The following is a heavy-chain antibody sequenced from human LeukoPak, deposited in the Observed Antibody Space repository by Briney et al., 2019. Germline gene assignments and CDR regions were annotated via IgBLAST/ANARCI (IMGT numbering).Heavy chain of an antibody. CDR3: ARSPDRCYLGCGFDY. CDR1: GFTFSSYA. CDR2: ISGSGGST. Sequence: PGGSLRLSCAASGFTFSSYAMSWVRQAPGKGLEWVSAISGSGGSTYYADSVKGRFTISRDNSKNTLYLQMNSLIAEDTAVYYCARSPDRCYLGCGFDYCGQGALVTVSS. J-gene: IGHJ4*02. D-gene: IGHD2-15*01. V-gene: IGHV3-23*01.